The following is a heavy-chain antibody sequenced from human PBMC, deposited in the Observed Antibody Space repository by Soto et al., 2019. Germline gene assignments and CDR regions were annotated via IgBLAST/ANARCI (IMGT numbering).Heavy chain of an antibody. V-gene: IGHV3-21*05. CDR1: GYTLNDYS. D-gene: IGHD3-9*01. J-gene: IGHJ3*01. CDR2: IGTSRKYI. Sequence: VGSLRLSGATSGYTLNDYSMNWVRQAPGKGLEWVSYIGTSRKYIFYADSVRGRFIISRDNARNSIYLQLNSLRVEDTAVYYCVRDRDWAFDVWGQGTMVTVSS. CDR3: VRDRDWAFDV.